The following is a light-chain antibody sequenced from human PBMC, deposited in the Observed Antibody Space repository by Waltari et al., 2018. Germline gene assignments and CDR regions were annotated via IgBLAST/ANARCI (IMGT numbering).Light chain of an antibody. CDR1: QSVLYSSDNKNY. V-gene: IGKV4-1*01. J-gene: IGKJ1*01. Sequence: DIVMTQSPDSLAVSLGERATINCKSSQSVLYSSDNKNYLAWYQQRPGQPPKLLIYWASTRESGVPDRFSGSGSGTDFTLTISSLQAEDVAVYFCRQYYNVPLAFGQGTKVEIK. CDR2: WAS. CDR3: RQYYNVPLA.